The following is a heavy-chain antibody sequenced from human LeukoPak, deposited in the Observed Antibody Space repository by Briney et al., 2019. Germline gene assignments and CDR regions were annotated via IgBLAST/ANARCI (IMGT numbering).Heavy chain of an antibody. CDR2: ILYDGSNE. CDR3: AKLTNSWFDP. D-gene: IGHD2-2*01. Sequence: QSGGSLRLSCAASGFTFSNYDMHWVRQAPGKGLEWVTFILYDGSNEYYADSVKGRFTISRDNSKNTLYLQMNSLRAEDTAVYYCAKLTNSWFDPWGQGTLVAVSS. V-gene: IGHV3-30*02. CDR1: GFTFSNYD. J-gene: IGHJ5*02.